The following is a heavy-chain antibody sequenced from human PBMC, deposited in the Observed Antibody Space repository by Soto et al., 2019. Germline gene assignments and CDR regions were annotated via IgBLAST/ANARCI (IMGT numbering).Heavy chain of an antibody. CDR2: IYYSGST. J-gene: IGHJ6*02. D-gene: IGHD2-2*01. V-gene: IGHV4-59*08. CDR3: ARLGYCSSTSCYGYNYYYYGMDV. Sequence: SETLSLTCTVSGGSISSYYWSWIRQPPGKGLEWIGYIYYSGSTNYNPSLKSRVTISVDTSKNQFSLKLSSVTAADTAVYYCARLGYCSSTSCYGYNYYYYGMDVWGQGTTVTVS. CDR1: GGSISSYY.